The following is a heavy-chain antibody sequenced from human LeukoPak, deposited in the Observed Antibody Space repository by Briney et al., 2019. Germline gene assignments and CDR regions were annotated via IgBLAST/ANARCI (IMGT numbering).Heavy chain of an antibody. D-gene: IGHD3-10*01. J-gene: IGHJ4*02. CDR1: GGSFSGYY. Sequence: PSETLSLTCAVYGGSFSGYYWSWIRQPPGKGLEWIGEINHSGSTNYNPSLKGRVTISVDTSKNQFSLKLSSVTAADTAVYYCARRRREYYYGSGSYSYLNYFDYWGQGTLVTVSS. CDR3: ARRRREYYYGSGSYSYLNYFDY. CDR2: INHSGST. V-gene: IGHV4-34*01.